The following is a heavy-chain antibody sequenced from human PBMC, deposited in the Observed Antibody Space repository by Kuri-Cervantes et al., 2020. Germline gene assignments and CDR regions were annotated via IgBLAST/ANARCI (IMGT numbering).Heavy chain of an antibody. CDR3: ARKKLERLFDY. CDR1: GGSISSGGYS. V-gene: IGHV4-30-2*01. D-gene: IGHD1-1*01. CDR2: IYHSGST. Sequence: SQTLSLTCAVSGGSISSGGYSWSWIRQPPGKGLEWIGYIYHSGSTYYNPSPKSRVTISVDTSKNQFSLKLSSVTAADTAVYYCARKKLERLFDYWGQGTLVTVSS. J-gene: IGHJ4*02.